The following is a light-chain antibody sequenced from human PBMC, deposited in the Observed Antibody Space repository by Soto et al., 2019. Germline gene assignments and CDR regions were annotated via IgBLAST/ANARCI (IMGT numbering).Light chain of an antibody. CDR2: YAS. J-gene: IGKJ2*01. Sequence: DIQMTQSPPSLSPSVGDKVTITCRTSQDIRTFLNWYRQKPGKAPELLMYYASTLQSGVSSRLNGSGSGTDFTLTLTSLQPEDYATYYCQQSYTAPYTFGQGTKL. CDR1: QDIRTF. CDR3: QQSYTAPYT. V-gene: IGKV1-39*01.